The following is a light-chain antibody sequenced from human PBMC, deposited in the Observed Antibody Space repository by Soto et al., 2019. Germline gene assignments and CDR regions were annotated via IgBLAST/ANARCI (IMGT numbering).Light chain of an antibody. V-gene: IGKV3-15*01. Sequence: EIVMTQSPATLSVSPGERATLSCRASQSVSSNLAWYQQKPGQAPRLLIYGASTRATSIPARFSGSGSGTEFPLTISSLQSEDFAVYYCQQYNNWPPLFGQGTKVEIK. J-gene: IGKJ1*01. CDR2: GAS. CDR1: QSVSSN. CDR3: QQYNNWPPL.